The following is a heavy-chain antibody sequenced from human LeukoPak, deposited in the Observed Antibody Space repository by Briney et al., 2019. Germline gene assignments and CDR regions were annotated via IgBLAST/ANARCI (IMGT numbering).Heavy chain of an antibody. CDR2: ISGSGGST. V-gene: IGHV3-23*01. J-gene: IGHJ4*02. D-gene: IGHD5-18*01. CDR1: GFTFSSYA. Sequence: GGSLRLSCAASGFTFSSYAMSWVRQAPGKGLEWVSAISGSGGSTYYADSVKGRFTISRDNSKNSLYMQMNSLRAEDTAFYYCARGGYSYGYDRGAFDYWGQGPLVTVSS. CDR3: ARGGYSYGYDRGAFDY.